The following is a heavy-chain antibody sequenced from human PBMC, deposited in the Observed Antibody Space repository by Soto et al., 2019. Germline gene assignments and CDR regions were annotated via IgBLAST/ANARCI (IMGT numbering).Heavy chain of an antibody. CDR2: ISYDGSNK. D-gene: IGHD6-13*01. V-gene: IGHV3-30-3*01. CDR1: GFTFSSYA. Sequence: GGSLRLSCAASGFTFSSYAMHWVRQAPGKGLEWVAVISYDGSNKYYADSVKGRFTISRDNSKNTLYLQMNSLRAEDTAVYYCARGQFIAAAGAEYFQHWGQGTLVTVSS. CDR3: ARGQFIAAAGAEYFQH. J-gene: IGHJ1*01.